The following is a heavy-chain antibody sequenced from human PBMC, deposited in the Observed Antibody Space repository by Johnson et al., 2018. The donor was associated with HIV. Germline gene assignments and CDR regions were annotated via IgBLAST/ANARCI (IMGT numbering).Heavy chain of an antibody. D-gene: IGHD6-19*01. V-gene: IGHV3-7*01. J-gene: IGHJ3*02. CDR2: IKEDGNKK. Sequence: GLEWVANIKEDGNKKHYVDSVKGRLTVSRDNANNSLRVADTAIYYCARGGSTAGFDIWGQGTMVTVSS. CDR3: ARGGSTAGFDI.